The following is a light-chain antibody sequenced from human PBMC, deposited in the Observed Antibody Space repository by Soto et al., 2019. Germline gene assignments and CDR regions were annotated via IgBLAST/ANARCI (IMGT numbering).Light chain of an antibody. CDR2: EGS. CDR1: SSDVGNYNL. CDR3: SSSASSSAVV. V-gene: IGLV2-23*01. Sequence: QSALTQPASVSGSPGQSITISCTGTSSDVGNYNLVSWYQQHPGKAPKLMIYEGSKRPSGVSNRFSVSKSGNTASLTISGLQAEDEADYYCSSSASSSAVVFGGGTQLTVL. J-gene: IGLJ2*01.